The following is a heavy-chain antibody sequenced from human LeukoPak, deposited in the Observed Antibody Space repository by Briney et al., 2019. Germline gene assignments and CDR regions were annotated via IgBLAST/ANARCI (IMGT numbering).Heavy chain of an antibody. J-gene: IGHJ4*02. CDR1: GGSISSGDYC. Sequence: SETLSLTCTVSGGSISSGDYCWSWIRQPPGKGLEWIGYIYYSGSTYYNPSLKSRVTISVDTSKNQFSLKLSSVTAADTAVYYCARVVGRVGDIVLMVYAAYFDYWGQGTLVTVSS. D-gene: IGHD2-8*01. CDR3: ARVVGRVGDIVLMVYAAYFDY. CDR2: IYYSGST. V-gene: IGHV4-30-4*08.